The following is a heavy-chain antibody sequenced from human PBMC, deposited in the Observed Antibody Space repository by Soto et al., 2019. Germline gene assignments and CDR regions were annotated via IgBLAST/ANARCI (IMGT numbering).Heavy chain of an antibody. Sequence: ASVKVSCKASGYTFTSYYMHWVRQAPGQGLEWMGIINPSGGSTSYAQKFQGRVTMTRDTSTSTVYMELSSLRSEDTAVYYCAREQPFLWFGVRSNPGEGMDVWSQGATVTGAS. CDR3: AREQPFLWFGVRSNPGEGMDV. CDR1: GYTFTSYY. CDR2: INPSGGST. V-gene: IGHV1-46*01. J-gene: IGHJ6*02. D-gene: IGHD3-10*01.